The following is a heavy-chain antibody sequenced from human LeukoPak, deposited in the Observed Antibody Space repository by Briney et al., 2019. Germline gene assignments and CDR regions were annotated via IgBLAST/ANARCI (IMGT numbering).Heavy chain of an antibody. Sequence: PSETLSLTCTISGASISTGGFYWTWIRQPPGEGLEWIGYIYYTGSVDYNASLKSRLTISLDTSKNRFSLKLNSVTAADTAVYYCARDHSYYFGSQASTLDVWGQGTAVTVSS. J-gene: IGHJ6*02. CDR1: GASISTGGFY. V-gene: IGHV4-31*03. CDR2: IYYTGSV. D-gene: IGHD3-10*01. CDR3: ARDHSYYFGSQASTLDV.